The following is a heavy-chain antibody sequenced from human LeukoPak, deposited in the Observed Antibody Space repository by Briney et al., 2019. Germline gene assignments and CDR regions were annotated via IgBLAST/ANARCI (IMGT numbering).Heavy chain of an antibody. J-gene: IGHJ4*02. D-gene: IGHD2-8*01. Sequence: PSETLSLTCAVYGGSFSGYYWSWIRQPPGKGLEWIGEINHSGSTNYNPSLKSRVTISVDTSKNQFSLKLSSVTAADTAVYYCARGSRRGYCTNGVCYSLDYWGQGTLVTVSS. V-gene: IGHV4-34*01. CDR2: INHSGST. CDR3: ARGSRRGYCTNGVCYSLDY. CDR1: GGSFSGYY.